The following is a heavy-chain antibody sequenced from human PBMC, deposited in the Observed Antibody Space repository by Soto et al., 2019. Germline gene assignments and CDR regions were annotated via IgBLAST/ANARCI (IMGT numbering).Heavy chain of an antibody. CDR2: TYYRSKWYN. D-gene: IGHD5-18*01. V-gene: IGHV6-1*01. J-gene: IGHJ6*02. CDR1: GDSVSSNSAA. Sequence: SQTLSLTCAISGDSVSSNSAAWNWIRQSPSRGLEWLGRTYYRSKWYNDYAVSVKSRITINPDTSKNQFSLQLNSVTPEDTAVYYCARDXLYSYGWDYYYYYGMDVWGPGTTVTVSS. CDR3: ARDXLYSYGWDYYYYYGMDV.